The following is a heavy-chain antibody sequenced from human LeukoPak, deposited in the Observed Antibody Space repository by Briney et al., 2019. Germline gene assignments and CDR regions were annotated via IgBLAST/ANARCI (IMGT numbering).Heavy chain of an antibody. V-gene: IGHV3-30*04. CDR3: ARDGSSWYFDY. D-gene: IGHD6-13*01. CDR2: ISYDGSNK. Sequence: RGSLRLSCAASGFTFSSYAMHWVRQAPGKGLEWVAVISYDGSNKYYADSVKGRFTISRDNSKNTLYLQMNSLRAEDTAVYYCARDGSSWYFDYWGQGTLVTVSS. CDR1: GFTFSSYA. J-gene: IGHJ4*02.